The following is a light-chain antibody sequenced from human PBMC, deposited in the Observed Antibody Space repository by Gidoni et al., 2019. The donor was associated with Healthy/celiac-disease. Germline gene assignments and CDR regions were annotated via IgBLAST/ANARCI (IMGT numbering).Light chain of an antibody. V-gene: IGKV3-15*01. CDR2: GAS. Sequence: EIVTTQSPATLSVSPGESATLPCRASQSVSSNLTWYQQKPGQAPRLLIYGASTRATGIPARFSGSGSGTEFTLTISSLQSEDFAVYYCQQYNNWPPLTFGGGTKVEIK. J-gene: IGKJ4*01. CDR1: QSVSSN. CDR3: QQYNNWPPLT.